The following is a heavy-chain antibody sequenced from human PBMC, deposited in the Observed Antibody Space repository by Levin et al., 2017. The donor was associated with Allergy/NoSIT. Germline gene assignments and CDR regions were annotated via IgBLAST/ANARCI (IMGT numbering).Heavy chain of an antibody. D-gene: IGHD4-11*01. CDR1: GFTFNSYS. CDR3: ARATTDGPYYYYMDV. Sequence: GGSLRLSCAASGFTFNSYSMNWVRQAPGQGLEWVSYISTSSSTIYYADSVKGRFTISRDNAKNSVYLQMNSLRDEDTAVYYCARATTDGPYYYYMDVWGKGTTVTVSS. V-gene: IGHV3-48*02. J-gene: IGHJ6*03. CDR2: ISTSSSTI.